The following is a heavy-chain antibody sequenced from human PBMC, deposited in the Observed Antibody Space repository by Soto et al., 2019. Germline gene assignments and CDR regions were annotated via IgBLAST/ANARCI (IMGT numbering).Heavy chain of an antibody. CDR3: ARLGDSVGYYYYYGMDV. CDR1: GDSISSSSYY. J-gene: IGHJ6*02. D-gene: IGHD1-26*01. Sequence: SETLSLTCTVSGDSISSSSYYWGWIRQPPGKGLEWIGTISYSGSTYYNPSLKSRVITSIDTSKNQFSLKLASVTAADTAVYYCARLGDSVGYYYYYGMDVWGQGTTVTVSS. V-gene: IGHV4-39*01. CDR2: ISYSGST.